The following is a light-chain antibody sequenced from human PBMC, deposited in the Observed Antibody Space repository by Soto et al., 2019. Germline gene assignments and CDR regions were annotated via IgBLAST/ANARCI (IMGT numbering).Light chain of an antibody. CDR2: DAS. CDR3: QQYDNLPGT. Sequence: DIQMTQSPSSLSASVGDRVTITCQASQDISNYLNWYQQKPGKAPQLLIYDASNLETGVPSRFSGSRSGTDFNFTISSLQPEDIATYYCQQYDNLPGTFGPGTKVDIK. CDR1: QDISNY. V-gene: IGKV1-33*01. J-gene: IGKJ3*01.